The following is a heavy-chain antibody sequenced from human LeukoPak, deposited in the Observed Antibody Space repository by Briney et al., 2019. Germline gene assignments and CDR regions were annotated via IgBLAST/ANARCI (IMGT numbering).Heavy chain of an antibody. CDR1: GFTFSSYS. CDR3: ARENYDSSGSDGPFDY. V-gene: IGHV3-48*01. Sequence: PGGSLRLSCAASGFTFSSYSMNWVRQAPGKGLEWVSYISSSSSTIYYVDSVKGRFTISRDNAKNSLYLQVNSLRAEDTAVYYCARENYDSSGSDGPFDYWGQGTLVTVSS. J-gene: IGHJ4*02. CDR2: ISSSSSTI. D-gene: IGHD3-22*01.